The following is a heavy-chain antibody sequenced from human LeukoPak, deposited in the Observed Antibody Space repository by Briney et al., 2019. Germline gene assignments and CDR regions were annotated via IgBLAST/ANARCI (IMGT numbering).Heavy chain of an antibody. D-gene: IGHD3-22*01. V-gene: IGHV4-59*12. J-gene: IGHJ3*02. CDR1: GGSISSYY. Sequence: SETLSLTCTVSGGSISSYYWSWIRQPPGKGLEWIGYIYYSGSTNYNPSLKSRVTISVDRSKNQFSLKLSSVTAADTAVYYCARDRYDSSGYYLSTGAFDIWGQGTMVTVSS. CDR2: IYYSGST. CDR3: ARDRYDSSGYYLSTGAFDI.